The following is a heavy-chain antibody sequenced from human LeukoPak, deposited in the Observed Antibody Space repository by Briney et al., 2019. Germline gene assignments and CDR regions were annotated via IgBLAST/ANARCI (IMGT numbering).Heavy chain of an antibody. CDR3: ARVGGVEMLDY. CDR2: INPDSGDT. D-gene: IGHD5-24*01. Sequence: VASVKVSCKASGYTFTGYYMHWVRQAPGQGLEWMGWINPDSGDTDYAQKFQGRVTMTRDTSISTAYMELSRLRSDDTAVYYCARVGGVEMLDYWGQGTLVTVSS. CDR1: GYTFTGYY. V-gene: IGHV1-2*02. J-gene: IGHJ4*02.